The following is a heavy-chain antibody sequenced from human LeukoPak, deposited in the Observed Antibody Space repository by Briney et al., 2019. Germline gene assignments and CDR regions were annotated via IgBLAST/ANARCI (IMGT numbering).Heavy chain of an antibody. V-gene: IGHV3-21*01. CDR1: GFTFSSYS. J-gene: IGHJ5*02. CDR3: ARELGIAAAGIEKRFDP. Sequence: KPGRSLRLSCAASGFTFSSYSMNWVRQAPGKGLEWVSSISSSSSYIYYADSVKGRFTISRDNAKNSLYLQMNSLRAEDTAVYYCARELGIAAAGIEKRFDPWGQGTLVTVSS. D-gene: IGHD6-13*01. CDR2: ISSSSSYI.